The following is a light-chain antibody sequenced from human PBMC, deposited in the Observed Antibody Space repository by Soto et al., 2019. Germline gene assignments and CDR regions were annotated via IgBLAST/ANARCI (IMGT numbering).Light chain of an antibody. V-gene: IGLV2-14*01. CDR3: SSFSTYNARV. J-gene: IGLJ2*01. Sequence: QSVMTQPASVSGSPGPSITISCSGTSSDIGGYNSVSWYQQHPGTAPKLMIYDVTYRPSGISTRFSGSKSGNTASLTISGLRTDDEADYFCSSFSTYNARVFGGGTKVTVL. CDR2: DVT. CDR1: SSDIGGYNS.